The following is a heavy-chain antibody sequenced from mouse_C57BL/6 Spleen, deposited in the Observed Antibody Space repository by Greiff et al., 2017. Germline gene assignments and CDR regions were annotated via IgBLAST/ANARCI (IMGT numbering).Heavy chain of an antibody. V-gene: IGHV1-64*01. CDR1: GYTFTSYW. Sequence: VQLQQPGAELVKPGASVKLSCKASGYTFTSYWMHWVKQRPGQGLEWIGMIHPNSGSTNYNEKFKSKATLPVDKSSSTAYMQLSSLTSEDSAVYYCARTGDNPWFAYWGQGTLVTVSA. CDR2: IHPNSGST. D-gene: IGHD1-3*01. CDR3: ARTGDNPWFAY. J-gene: IGHJ3*01.